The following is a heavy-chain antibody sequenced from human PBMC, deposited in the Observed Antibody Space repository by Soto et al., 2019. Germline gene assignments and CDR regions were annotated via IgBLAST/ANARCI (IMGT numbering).Heavy chain of an antibody. CDR3: ARDRLAGATDYYYYYGMDV. CDR1: GGTFSSYA. Sequence: SVKVSCKASGGTFSSYAISWVRQAPGQGLEWMGGIIPIFGTANYAQKFQGRVTLTADESTSTAYMELSRLRSEDTDVYYFARDRLAGATDYYYYYGMDVWGQGTTVTASS. D-gene: IGHD6-13*01. CDR2: IIPIFGTA. J-gene: IGHJ6*02. V-gene: IGHV1-69*13.